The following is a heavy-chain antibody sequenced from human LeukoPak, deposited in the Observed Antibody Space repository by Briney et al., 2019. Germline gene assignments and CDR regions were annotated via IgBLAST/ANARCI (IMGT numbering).Heavy chain of an antibody. CDR1: GFTFDDYA. D-gene: IGHD6-13*01. CDR3: AKADSSSWYDGTFDP. CDR2: ISWNSGSI. J-gene: IGHJ5*02. V-gene: IGHV3-9*01. Sequence: GGSLRLSCAASGFTFDDYAIHWVRQAPGKGLEWVSGISWNSGSIGYADSVKGRFTISRDNAKNSLYLQMNSLRAEDTALYYCAKADSSSWYDGTFDPWGQGTLVTVSS.